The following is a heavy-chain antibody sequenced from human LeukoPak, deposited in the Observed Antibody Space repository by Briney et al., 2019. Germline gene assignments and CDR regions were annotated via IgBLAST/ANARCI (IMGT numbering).Heavy chain of an antibody. Sequence: SETLSLTCTVSGGSISSYYWSWIRQPPGKGLEWIGYIYYSGSTNYNPSLKSRVTISVDTSKNQFSLKLSSVTAADTAVYYCARHGMSGYYYTYFDYWGQATLVTVSS. V-gene: IGHV4-59*08. J-gene: IGHJ4*02. CDR3: ARHGMSGYYYTYFDY. D-gene: IGHD3-22*01. CDR1: GGSISSYY. CDR2: IYYSGST.